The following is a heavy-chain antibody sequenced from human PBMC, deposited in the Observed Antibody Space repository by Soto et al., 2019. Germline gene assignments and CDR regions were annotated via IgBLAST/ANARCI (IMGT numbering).Heavy chain of an antibody. J-gene: IGHJ4*02. D-gene: IGHD3-10*01. CDR3: ARHNYGSGSPYFDY. V-gene: IGHV4-4*02. CDR2: IYYSGST. Sequence: PSETLSLTCAVSGGSISSSNWWSWVRQPPGKGLEWIGEIYYSGSTNYNPSLKSRVTISVDTSKNQFSLKLNSMTAADTAVYYCARHNYGSGSPYFDYLGQGTLVTVSS. CDR1: GGSISSSNW.